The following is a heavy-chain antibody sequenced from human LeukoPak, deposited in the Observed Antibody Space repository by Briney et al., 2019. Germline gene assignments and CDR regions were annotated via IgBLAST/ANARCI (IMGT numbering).Heavy chain of an antibody. CDR2: IKSSADGGTA. Sequence: GGSLRLSCAASGFTFTNAWMTWVRHTSEKGLEWVGRIKSSADGGTADYGAAVRGRFSVSRDDSKNTVYIQMNSLRNEDSGVYFCTPDLVSWGWGNHDGFNIWGQGTMVTVSS. CDR3: TPDLVSWGWGNHDGFNI. D-gene: IGHD3-16*01. V-gene: IGHV3-15*01. CDR1: GFTFTNAW. J-gene: IGHJ3*02.